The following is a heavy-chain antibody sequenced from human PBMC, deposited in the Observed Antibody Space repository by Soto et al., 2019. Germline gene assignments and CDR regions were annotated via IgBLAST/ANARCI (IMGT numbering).Heavy chain of an antibody. CDR2: ISYDGSNK. V-gene: IGHV3-30*03. Sequence: QVQLVESGGGVVQPGRSLRLSCAASGFTFSSYGMHWVRQAPGKGLEWVAVISYDGSNKYYADAVKGRFTISRDKSKNTLYLQMNSLRAEYTAVYYCAIGDPIYSAYCSGGSCYGAYWGQGTLVTVSS. J-gene: IGHJ4*02. D-gene: IGHD2-15*01. CDR1: GFTFSSYG. CDR3: AIGDPIYSAYCSGGSCYGAY.